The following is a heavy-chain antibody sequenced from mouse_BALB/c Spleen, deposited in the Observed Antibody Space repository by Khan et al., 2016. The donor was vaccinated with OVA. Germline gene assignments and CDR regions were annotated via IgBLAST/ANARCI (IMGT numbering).Heavy chain of an antibody. V-gene: IGHV3-2*02. J-gene: IGHJ2*01. D-gene: IGHD1-2*01. Sequence: VQLQQSGPGLVKPSQSLSLTCTVTGYSITSGYGWNWIRQFPGNKLEWMGYISYSGSTNYNPSLKSRISITRDTSKNQFFLQLNSVTTEDTATFYCARTARIKYWGQGTTLTVSS. CDR3: ARTARIKY. CDR1: GYSITSGYG. CDR2: ISYSGST.